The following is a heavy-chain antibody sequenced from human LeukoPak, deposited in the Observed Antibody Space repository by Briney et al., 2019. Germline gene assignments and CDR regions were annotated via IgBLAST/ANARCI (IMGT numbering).Heavy chain of an antibody. CDR1: GGSISSSSYY. V-gene: IGHV4-39*07. CDR2: IYYSGST. CDR3: ARMVSMVRGWTYYMDV. Sequence: SETLSLTCTVSGGSISSSSYYWGWIRQPPGKGLEWIGSIYYSGSTYYNPSLKSRVTISVDTSKNQFSLKLSSVTAADTAVYYCARMVSMVRGWTYYMDVWGKGTTVTVSS. J-gene: IGHJ6*03. D-gene: IGHD3-10*01.